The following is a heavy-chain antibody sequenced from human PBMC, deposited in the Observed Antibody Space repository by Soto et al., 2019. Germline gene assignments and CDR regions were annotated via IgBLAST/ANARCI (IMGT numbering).Heavy chain of an antibody. CDR3: AIGTGTMVRAVLMD. CDR1: GDSISSGYYY. Sequence: QVQLQESGPGLVKPSQTLSLTCIVSGDSISSGYYYWIWIRQPPGKGLEWIGYIFYTGSTYYNPSLSRSVTISVDTSKNQFSLRLTSVSAADTAVYYCAIGTGTMVRAVLMDWGQVTLITVSS. CDR2: IFYTGST. D-gene: IGHD3-10*01. J-gene: IGHJ4*02. V-gene: IGHV4-30-4*01.